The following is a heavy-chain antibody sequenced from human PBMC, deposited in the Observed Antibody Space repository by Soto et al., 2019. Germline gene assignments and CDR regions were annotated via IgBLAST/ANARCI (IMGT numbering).Heavy chain of an antibody. Sequence: SVKVSCKASGGTFSSYAISWVRQAPGQGLEWMGGIIPIFGTANYAQKFQGRVTITADKSTSTAYMELSSLRSEDTAVYYCARVAGPEGLYGMDVWGQGTTVTVS. CDR3: ARVAGPEGLYGMDV. CDR2: IIPIFGTA. CDR1: GGTFSSYA. D-gene: IGHD3-10*01. V-gene: IGHV1-69*06. J-gene: IGHJ6*02.